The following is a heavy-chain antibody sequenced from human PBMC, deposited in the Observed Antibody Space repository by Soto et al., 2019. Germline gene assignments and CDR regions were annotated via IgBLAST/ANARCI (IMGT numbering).Heavy chain of an antibody. V-gene: IGHV4-59*08. CDR1: GGSISSYY. CDR2: FYNSGSA. Sequence: SETLSLTCTVSGGSISSYYWSWIRQPPGKGLEWIGYFYNSGSANYISSLKSRVTISVDTSKNQFSLKLTSVTAADTAVYYCAKIDENSGYGPQECYFDYWGQGTQVTVSS. D-gene: IGHD5-12*01. CDR3: AKIDENSGYGPQECYFDY. J-gene: IGHJ4*02.